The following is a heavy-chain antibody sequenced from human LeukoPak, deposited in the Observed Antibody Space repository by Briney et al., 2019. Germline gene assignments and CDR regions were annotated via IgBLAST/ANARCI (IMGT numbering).Heavy chain of an antibody. CDR1: GYTFTSYD. V-gene: IGHV1-8*01. CDR3: ARFPNYDFWSGYKTSYYGMDV. Sequence: ASVKVSCKASGYTFTSYDINWVRQATGQGLEWMGWMNPNSGNTGYAQKSQGRVTMTRNTSISTAYMELSSLRSEDTAVYYCARFPNYDFWSGYKTSYYGMDVWGQGTTVTVSS. J-gene: IGHJ6*02. CDR2: MNPNSGNT. D-gene: IGHD3-3*01.